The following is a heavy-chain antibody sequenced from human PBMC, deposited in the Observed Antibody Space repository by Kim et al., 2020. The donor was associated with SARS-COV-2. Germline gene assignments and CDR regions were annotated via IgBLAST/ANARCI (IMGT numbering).Heavy chain of an antibody. J-gene: IGHJ4*02. Sequence: SETLSLTCAVSGGSISNYWWTWIRQPPGKGLEWIGNIYYSGTTNYIPSLKSRVTISVDLSKNQFFLNLTSVTAADTAVYYCAGFCGGGSCPDHWGQGTLVTGSS. D-gene: IGHD2-15*01. V-gene: IGHV4-59*13. CDR2: IYYSGTT. CDR3: AGFCGGGSCPDH. CDR1: GGSISNYW.